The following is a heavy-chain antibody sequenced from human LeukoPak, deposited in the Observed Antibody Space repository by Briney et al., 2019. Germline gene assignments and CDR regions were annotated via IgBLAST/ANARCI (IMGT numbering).Heavy chain of an antibody. CDR3: ARGGWYPESFQH. Sequence: SETLSLTCTASSGSTSSTSYYWGWIRQPPGRGLEWIGGIIYSGNTYYNPSLKSRVTISVDTTKNQFSLKLSSVTAADTAVYYCARGGWYPESFQHWGQGALVTVSS. D-gene: IGHD6-19*01. CDR1: SGSTSSTSYY. J-gene: IGHJ1*01. V-gene: IGHV4-39*07. CDR2: IIYSGNT.